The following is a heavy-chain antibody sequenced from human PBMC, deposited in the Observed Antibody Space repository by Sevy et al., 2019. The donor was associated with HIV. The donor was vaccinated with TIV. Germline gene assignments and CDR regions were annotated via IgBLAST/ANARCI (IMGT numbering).Heavy chain of an antibody. V-gene: IGHV3-7*01. CDR1: GFTFSSYW. Sequence: GGSLRLSCAASGFTFSSYWMNWIRQAPGKGLEWVANIKQDGSEKYYVDSVKGRFTVSRDNAKNSLYLEMNTLRAEDTAVYYCATSGGETWGQGTLVTVSS. J-gene: IGHJ5*02. CDR2: IKQDGSEK. CDR3: ATSGGET. D-gene: IGHD3-16*01.